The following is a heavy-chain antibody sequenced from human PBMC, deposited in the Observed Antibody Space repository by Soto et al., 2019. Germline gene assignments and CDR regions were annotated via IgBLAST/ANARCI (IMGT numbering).Heavy chain of an antibody. CDR1: GLTFRNFA. CDR2: IGGSSGTT. J-gene: IGHJ4*02. V-gene: IGHV3-23*01. CDR3: AKFKRFNWNLVFDY. D-gene: IGHD1-20*01. Sequence: VESRRLSYGVSGLTFRNFAMSWVRQAPGKGLEWASAIGGSSGTTFYADSVKGRFTISKDYAKNMLYLQMNSLRPEDTAVSYCAKFKRFNWNLVFDYWGEGVPVTDSS.